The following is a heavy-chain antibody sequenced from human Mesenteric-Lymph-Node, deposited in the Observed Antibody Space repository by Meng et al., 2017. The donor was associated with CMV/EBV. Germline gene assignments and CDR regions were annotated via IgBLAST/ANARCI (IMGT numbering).Heavy chain of an antibody. D-gene: IGHD3-3*01. V-gene: IGHV1-46*01. CDR1: GYTFSTYA. CDR3: AREPLGVGVVVRITIFGVVIRGPYYFDY. J-gene: IGHJ4*02. Sequence: ASVKVSCKASGYTFSTYAVAWVRQAPGQGLEWMGIINPSGGSTSYAQKFQGRVTMTRDTSTSTVYMELSSLRSEDTAVYYCAREPLGVGVVVRITIFGVVIRGPYYFDYWGQGTLVTVSS. CDR2: INPSGGST.